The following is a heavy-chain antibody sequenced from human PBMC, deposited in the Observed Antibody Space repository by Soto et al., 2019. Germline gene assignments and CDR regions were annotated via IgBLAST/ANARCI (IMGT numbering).Heavy chain of an antibody. D-gene: IGHD1-7*01. CDR2: ITYDGLYQ. V-gene: IGHV3-30*03. CDR1: GFNFDDYG. Sequence: PGGSLRLSCVGSGFNFDDYGLHWVRQAPGKGLEWAAVITYDGLYQYYDDSVEDRFTISRDNSRNTVYLQKMNLRSEDTAVYYCARVYWNYPHFDYWGQGTLVTVSS. J-gene: IGHJ4*02. CDR3: ARVYWNYPHFDY.